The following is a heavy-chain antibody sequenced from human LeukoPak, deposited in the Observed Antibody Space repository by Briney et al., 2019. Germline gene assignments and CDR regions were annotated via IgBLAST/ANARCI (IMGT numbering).Heavy chain of an antibody. CDR2: IYYSGST. CDR3: ARVGTVAVAGIFDY. V-gene: IGHV4-39*07. J-gene: IGHJ4*02. D-gene: IGHD6-19*01. Sequence: SETLSLTCTVSGGSISSSSYYWGWIRQPTGKGLEWIGSIYYSGSTYYNPSLKSRVTISVDTSKNQFSLKLSSVTAADTAVYYCARVGTVAVAGIFDYWGQGTLVTVSS. CDR1: GGSISSSSYY.